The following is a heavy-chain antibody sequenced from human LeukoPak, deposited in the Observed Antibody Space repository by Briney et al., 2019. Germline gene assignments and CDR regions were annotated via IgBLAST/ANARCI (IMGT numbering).Heavy chain of an antibody. Sequence: SETLSLTCTVAGVSINSDNYYWTWIRQHPGKGLEWIGFIFYTGSTSYNRSLKSRVAISTDTSTNQFSLRLTSVTAADTAVYYCAGGKGQQTPDWFDPWGQGTPVTVSS. V-gene: IGHV4-31*03. CDR1: GVSINSDNYY. J-gene: IGHJ5*02. CDR2: IFYTGST. D-gene: IGHD3-16*01. CDR3: AGGKGQQTPDWFDP.